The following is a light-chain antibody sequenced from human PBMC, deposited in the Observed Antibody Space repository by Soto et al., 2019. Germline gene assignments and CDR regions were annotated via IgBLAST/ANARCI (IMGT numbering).Light chain of an antibody. CDR1: QSISSW. CDR2: DAS. Sequence: DIQMTQSPSTLSASVGDRVTITCRASQSISSWLAWYQQTPGKAPKLLIYDASSLESGVPSRFSGSGSGTEFPLTISRLQPHDFATYYCQQYKSYSYTFGQGTKLEIK. CDR3: QQYKSYSYT. V-gene: IGKV1-5*01. J-gene: IGKJ2*01.